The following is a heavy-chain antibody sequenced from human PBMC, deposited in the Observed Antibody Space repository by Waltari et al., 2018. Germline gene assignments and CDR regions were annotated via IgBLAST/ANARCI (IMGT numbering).Heavy chain of an antibody. CDR2: IYSGGST. CDR3: ARFSHKDY. Sequence: EVQLVESGGGLIQPGGSLRLSCAASGFIVSSKYMSWVRQAPGKGLEWFSVIYSGGSTYYADSVKGRFTISRDNSKNTVFLQMNSLRAEDTAVYYCARFSHKDYWGQGILVTVSS. CDR1: GFIVSSKY. V-gene: IGHV3-53*01. J-gene: IGHJ4*02.